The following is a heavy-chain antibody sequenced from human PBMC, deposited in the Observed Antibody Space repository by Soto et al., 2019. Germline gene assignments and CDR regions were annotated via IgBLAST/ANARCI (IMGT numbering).Heavy chain of an antibody. CDR3: ATLIHWYERNAIPGTGDMDV. D-gene: IGHD2-8*01. Sequence: QVQLVESGGGVVQPGRSLRLSCAASGLTFSNYGIHWVRQAPGKALEWVALISYDGSKEYYTDSVKGRCTNSKDNSTNTLYLQMDSVRAEDTAVYYCATLIHWYERNAIPGTGDMDVCGQGTTVTVSS. J-gene: IGHJ6*02. V-gene: IGHV3-30*03. CDR1: GLTFSNYG. CDR2: ISYDGSKE.